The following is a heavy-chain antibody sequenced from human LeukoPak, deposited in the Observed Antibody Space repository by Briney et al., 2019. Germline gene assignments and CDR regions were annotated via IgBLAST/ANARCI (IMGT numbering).Heavy chain of an antibody. J-gene: IGHJ4*02. CDR2: IYSGGST. Sequence: GGSLRLSCAASGFTVSSNYMSWVRQAPGKGLEWVSVIYSGGSTYYADSVKGRFTISRDNSKNTLYLQMISLRAEDTAVYYCARAGRSAGTSGLVVYWGQGTLVTVSS. V-gene: IGHV3-53*01. D-gene: IGHD6-13*01. CDR3: ARAGRSAGTSGLVVY. CDR1: GFTVSSNY.